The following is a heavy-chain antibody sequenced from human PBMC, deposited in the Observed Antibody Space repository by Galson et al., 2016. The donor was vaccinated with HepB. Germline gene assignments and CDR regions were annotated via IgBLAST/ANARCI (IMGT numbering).Heavy chain of an antibody. CDR2: ISYDGTNK. Sequence: SLRLSCAASGFTFSSSAMYWVRQAPGKGLEWVAVISYDGTNKYYADSVKGRRTISRDNSKNTLYLQMNSLRPEDTAVYYCARDGYYELIRRTNTPGYFYAMDVWGQGTTVTVSS. CDR3: ARDGYYELIRRTNTPGYFYAMDV. V-gene: IGHV3-30-3*01. J-gene: IGHJ6*02. CDR1: GFTFSSSA. D-gene: IGHD3-3*01.